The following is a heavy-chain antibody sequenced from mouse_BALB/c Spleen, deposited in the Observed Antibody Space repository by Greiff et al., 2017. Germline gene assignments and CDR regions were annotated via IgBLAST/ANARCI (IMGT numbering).Heavy chain of an antibody. CDR2: ISYSGST. D-gene: IGHD2-4*01. J-gene: IGHJ4*01. Sequence: VQLKESGPGLVKPSQSLSLTCTVTGYSITSDYAWNWIRQFPGNKLEWMGYISYSGSTSYNPSLKSRISITRDTSKNQFFLQLNSVTTEDTATYYCARLRDDYPYAMDYWGQGTSVTVSS. CDR1: GYSITSDYA. CDR3: ARLRDDYPYAMDY. V-gene: IGHV3-2*02.